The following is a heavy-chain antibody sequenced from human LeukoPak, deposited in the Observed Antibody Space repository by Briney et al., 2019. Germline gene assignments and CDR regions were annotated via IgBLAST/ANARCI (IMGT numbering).Heavy chain of an antibody. CDR2: IIPILGIA. V-gene: IGHV1-69*04. CDR3: ARVLTTVIPDAFDI. Sequence: SVKVSCKASGGTFSSYAISWVRQAPGQGLEWMGRIIPILGIANYAQKFQGRVTITADKSTSTAYMELSSLRSEDTAVYYCARVLTTVIPDAFDIWGQGTMVTVSS. CDR1: GGTFSSYA. D-gene: IGHD4-17*01. J-gene: IGHJ3*02.